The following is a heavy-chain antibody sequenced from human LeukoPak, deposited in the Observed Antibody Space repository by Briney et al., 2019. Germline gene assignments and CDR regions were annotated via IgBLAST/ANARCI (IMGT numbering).Heavy chain of an antibody. J-gene: IGHJ5*02. CDR2: IYYSGST. V-gene: IGHV4-30-4*08. Sequence: SETLSLTCTVSGGSISSGDYYWSWIRQPPGKGLEWIGYIYYSGSTYYNPSLKRRVTISVDTSKNQFSLKLSSVTAADTAVYYCARGRRRDWFDPWGQGTLVTVSS. D-gene: IGHD6-25*01. CDR1: GGSISSGDYY. CDR3: ARGRRRDWFDP.